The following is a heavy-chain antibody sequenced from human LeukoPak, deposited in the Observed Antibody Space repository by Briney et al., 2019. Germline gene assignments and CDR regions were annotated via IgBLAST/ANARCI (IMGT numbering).Heavy chain of an antibody. D-gene: IGHD3-10*01. J-gene: IGHJ4*02. CDR2: INGAGTST. CDR1: GFTFSSYW. V-gene: IGHV3-74*01. CDR3: ARVLAPGDPAGISIFDH. Sequence: GGSLRLSCAASGFTFSSYWMHWVRQAPGKGLEWVSRINGAGTSTNYADSVKGRFTISRDNAKNALYLQMNSLRAEDTAVYYCARVLAPGDPAGISIFDHWGQGTLLTVSS.